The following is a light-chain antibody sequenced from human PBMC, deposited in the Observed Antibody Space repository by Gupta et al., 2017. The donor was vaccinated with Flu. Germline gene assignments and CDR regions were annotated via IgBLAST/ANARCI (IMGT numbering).Light chain of an antibody. CDR2: EVS. Sequence: QSALTQPASVSGSPGQSIAISCTGTNSDIGAYNYVSWYQQHPGKAPKLMIYEVSNRPSGVSTRFSGSKSGNTASLTISGLQAEDEADYYCGSYGAGGVSCGGTKV. J-gene: IGLJ2*01. CDR3: GSYGAGGV. CDR1: NSDIGAYNY. V-gene: IGLV2-14*01.